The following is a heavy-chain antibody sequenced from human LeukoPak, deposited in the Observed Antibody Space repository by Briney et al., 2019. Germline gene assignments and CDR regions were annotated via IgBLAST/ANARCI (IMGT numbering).Heavy chain of an antibody. J-gene: IGHJ4*02. Sequence: SETLSLTCSVSGDSIGNYYWSWIRQPPGKGLEWIGYVYYSGNTNYNPSLKNRVTISVDTSKNQFSLKLTSVTAADTAVYYCARPADSSGWRFDHWGQGILVTVSS. CDR1: GDSIGNYY. D-gene: IGHD6-19*01. V-gene: IGHV4-59*01. CDR2: VYYSGNT. CDR3: ARPADSSGWRFDH.